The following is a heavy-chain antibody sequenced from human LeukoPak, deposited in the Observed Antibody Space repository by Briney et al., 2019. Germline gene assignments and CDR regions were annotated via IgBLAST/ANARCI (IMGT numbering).Heavy chain of an antibody. J-gene: IGHJ3*02. CDR3: ARVSLWELLGAFDI. Sequence: GGSLRLSRAASGFTFSSYQMNRVRQAPGKGLEWVSYISSSGSTIYYADSVKGRFTISRDNAKSSQYLQMNSLRAEDTAVYYCARVSLWELLGAFDIWGQGTMVTVSS. D-gene: IGHD1-26*01. V-gene: IGHV3-48*03. CDR2: ISSSGSTI. CDR1: GFTFSSYQ.